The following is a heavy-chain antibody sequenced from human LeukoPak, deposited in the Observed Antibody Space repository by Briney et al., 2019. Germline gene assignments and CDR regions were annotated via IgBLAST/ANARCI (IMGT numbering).Heavy chain of an antibody. CDR1: GFTFSSYA. Sequence: RSGGSLRLSCAASGFTFSSYAMSWVRQAPGKGLEWVSAISGSGGSTYYADSVKGRFTISRDNSKNTLYLQMNSLGAEDTAVYYCAKGSTGYSSSWPDPWGQGTLVTVSS. CDR3: AKGSTGYSSSWPDP. V-gene: IGHV3-23*01. D-gene: IGHD6-13*01. CDR2: ISGSGGST. J-gene: IGHJ5*02.